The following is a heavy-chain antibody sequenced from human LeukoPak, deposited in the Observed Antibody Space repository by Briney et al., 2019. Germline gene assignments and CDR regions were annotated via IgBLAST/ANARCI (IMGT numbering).Heavy chain of an antibody. CDR2: IYYSGST. V-gene: IGHV4-31*03. D-gene: IGHD2-2*01. J-gene: IGHJ6*03. Sequence: SQTLSLTCTVSGGSISSGGYYWSWIRQHPGKGLEWIGYIYYSGSTYYNPSLKSRVTISVDTSKNQFSLKLSSVTAADTAVYYCAREATQIRVKIPAALYYYYYMDVWGKGTTVTVSS. CDR3: AREATQIRVKIPAALYYYYYMDV. CDR1: GGSISSGGYY.